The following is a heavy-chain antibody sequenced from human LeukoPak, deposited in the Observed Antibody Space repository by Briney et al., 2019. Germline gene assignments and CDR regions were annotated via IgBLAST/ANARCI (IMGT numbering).Heavy chain of an antibody. CDR2: LHSKGAFT. CDR3: ARFVVVAAGDY. V-gene: IGHV3-74*01. CDR1: GFTLSNYW. D-gene: IGHD2-21*02. Sequence: PAGSLTLSYPASGFTLSNYWLHWVRQPPGKGLAWVERLHSKGAFTTYEDSVKGRLTISRDTAKNTLYLQMNSRRVEDTAVYYCARFVVVAAGDYWGQGKLVTVSS. J-gene: IGHJ4*01.